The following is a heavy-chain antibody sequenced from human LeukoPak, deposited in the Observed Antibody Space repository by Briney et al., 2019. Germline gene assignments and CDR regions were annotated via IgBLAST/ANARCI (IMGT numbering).Heavy chain of an antibody. CDR3: ASVYKNGMDV. CDR1: GGTFSSYA. CDR2: IIPIFGTA. D-gene: IGHD5-24*01. Sequence: GASVKVSCKASGGTFSSYAISWVRQAPGQGLEWMGGIIPIFGTANYAQKFQGRVTITADESTSTAYMELSSLRSEDTAVYYCASVYKNGMDVWGQGTTVTVSS. V-gene: IGHV1-69*13. J-gene: IGHJ6*02.